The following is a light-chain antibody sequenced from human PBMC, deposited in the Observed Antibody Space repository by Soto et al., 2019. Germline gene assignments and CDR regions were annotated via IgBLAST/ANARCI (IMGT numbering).Light chain of an antibody. CDR2: DAS. J-gene: IGKJ1*01. V-gene: IGKV3-15*01. Sequence: EIVLTQSPGTLSLSPGERATLSCRASQSLRSSLAWYQQKPGQAPRLLIYDASTRATGIPARFSGSGSGTDFTLTIGGLQSEDFAVYYCQQYNNWPQTFGQGTKV. CDR1: QSLRSS. CDR3: QQYNNWPQT.